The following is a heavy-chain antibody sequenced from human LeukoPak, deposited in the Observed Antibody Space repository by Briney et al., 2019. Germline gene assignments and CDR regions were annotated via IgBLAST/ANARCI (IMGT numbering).Heavy chain of an antibody. CDR2: ISGDGTRT. Sequence: GGSLRLSCAASGFSLSSYAMTWARQAPVKGLEWVSAISGDGTRTYYADSVKGRFTISRDNSKNTLYLEMSSLRVEDTAIYYCAKWPEGAMDYFDYWGQGTLVTVSS. J-gene: IGHJ4*02. CDR1: GFSLSSYA. D-gene: IGHD3-16*01. CDR3: AKWPEGAMDYFDY. V-gene: IGHV3-23*01.